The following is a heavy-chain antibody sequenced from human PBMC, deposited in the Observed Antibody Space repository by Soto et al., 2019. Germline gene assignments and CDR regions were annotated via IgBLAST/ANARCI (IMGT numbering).Heavy chain of an antibody. D-gene: IGHD2-8*01. CDR2: IYYSGST. J-gene: IGHJ6*03. CDR3: ARDRGVLTTDLMDYYYYYMDV. V-gene: IGHV4-59*01. CDR1: GGSISSYY. Sequence: SETLSLTCTVSGGSISSYYWSWIRQPPGKGLEWIGYIYYSGSTNYNPSLKSRVTISVDTSKNQFSLKLSSVTAADTAVYYCARDRGVLTTDLMDYYYYYMDVWGKGTTVTVSS.